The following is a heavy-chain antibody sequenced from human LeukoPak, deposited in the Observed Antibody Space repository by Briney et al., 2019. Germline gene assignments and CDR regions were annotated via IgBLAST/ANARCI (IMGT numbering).Heavy chain of an antibody. CDR2: IIPILGIA. CDR3: ARVPRPGYCSSTSCQGEANNWFDP. CDR1: GGTFSSYA. Sequence: AASVKVSCKASGGTFSSYAISWVRQAPGQGLEWMGRIIPILGIANYAQKFQGRVTITADKSTSTAYMELSSLRSEDTAVYYCARVPRPGYCSSTSCQGEANNWFDPWGQGTLVTVSS. V-gene: IGHV1-69*04. J-gene: IGHJ5*02. D-gene: IGHD2-2*01.